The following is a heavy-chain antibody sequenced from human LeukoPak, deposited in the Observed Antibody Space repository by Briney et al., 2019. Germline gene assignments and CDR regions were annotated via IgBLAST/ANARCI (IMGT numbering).Heavy chain of an antibody. D-gene: IGHD4-17*01. CDR2: IYYSGST. J-gene: IGHJ4*02. Sequence: SETLSLTCTVSGGSISSGGYYWSWIRQHPGKGLEWIGYIYYSGSTYYNPSLKSRVTISVDTSKNQFSLKLSSVTAADTAVYYCARDRSPFYDYGDYDVPHWGQGTLVTVSS. V-gene: IGHV4-31*03. CDR1: GGSISSGGYY. CDR3: ARDRSPFYDYGDYDVPH.